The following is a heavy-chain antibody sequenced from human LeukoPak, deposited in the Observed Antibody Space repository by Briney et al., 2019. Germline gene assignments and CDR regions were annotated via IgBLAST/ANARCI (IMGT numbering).Heavy chain of an antibody. D-gene: IGHD6-6*01. CDR2: IYTSGST. V-gene: IGHV4-4*07. CDR3: ARLPVYSSSALFDY. J-gene: IGHJ4*02. CDR1: GGSISSYY. Sequence: SETLSLTCTVSGGSISSYYWSWIRQPAGKGLEWIGRIYTSGSTNYNPSLKSRVTMSVDTSKNQFSLKLSSVTAADTAVYYCARLPVYSSSALFDYWGQGTLVTVSS.